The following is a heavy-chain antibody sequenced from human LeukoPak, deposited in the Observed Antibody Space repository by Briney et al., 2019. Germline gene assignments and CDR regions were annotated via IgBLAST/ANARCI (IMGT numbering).Heavy chain of an antibody. J-gene: IGHJ4*02. CDR1: GYSFTSYW. D-gene: IGHD2-15*01. Sequence: GESLKISCKGSGYSFTSYWIGWVRQMPGKGLEWMGIIYPGDSDTRYSPSFQGQVTISADKSISTAYLQWSSLKASDTAMYYCARSLYCSGSSCYGDFDYWGQGTLVTVSS. CDR3: ARSLYCSGSSCYGDFDY. V-gene: IGHV5-51*01. CDR2: IYPGDSDT.